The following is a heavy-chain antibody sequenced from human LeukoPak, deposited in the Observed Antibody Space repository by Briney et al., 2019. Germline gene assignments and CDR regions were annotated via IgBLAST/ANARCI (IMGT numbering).Heavy chain of an antibody. V-gene: IGHV3-20*04. J-gene: IGHJ6*03. CDR1: GFTFEDYG. D-gene: IGHD3-10*02. Sequence: PGGSLRLSCVASGFTFEDYGMSWVRQVPGKGLEWVSNINWSGERIGYADSVKGRFTISRDNGKNSLYLQMNSLRVEDTALYYCARESEKYSSNYVYYMDVWGKGTMVTVSS. CDR2: INWSGERI. CDR3: ARESEKYSSNYVYYMDV.